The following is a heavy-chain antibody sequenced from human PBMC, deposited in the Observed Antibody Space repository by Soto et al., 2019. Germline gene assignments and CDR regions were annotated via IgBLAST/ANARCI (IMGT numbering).Heavy chain of an antibody. CDR2: ISYDGSNK. D-gene: IGHD4-17*01. CDR3: AKDRGLYYGGKGSLDY. CDR1: GCTFSSYG. Sequence: GGSMSVSCAASGCTFSSYGMHWVRKAPGKGLEWVAVISYDGSNKYYADSVKGRFTISRDNSKNTLYLQMNSLRAEDTAVYYCAKDRGLYYGGKGSLDYWGQGTLVTVSS. V-gene: IGHV3-30*18. J-gene: IGHJ4*02.